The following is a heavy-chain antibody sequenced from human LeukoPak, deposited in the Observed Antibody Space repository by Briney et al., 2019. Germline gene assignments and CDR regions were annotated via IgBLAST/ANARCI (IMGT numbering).Heavy chain of an antibody. J-gene: IGHJ3*02. D-gene: IGHD3-3*01. CDR3: ARRIPAYDFWSGYYRYAFDI. CDR1: GGSISSSSYY. CDR2: IYHSGST. Sequence: SETLSLTCTVSGGSISSSSYYWGWIRQPPGKGLEWIGSIYHSGSTYYNPSLKSRVTISVDTSKNQFSLKLSSVTAADTAVYYCARRIPAYDFWSGYYRYAFDIWGQGTMVTVSS. V-gene: IGHV4-39*01.